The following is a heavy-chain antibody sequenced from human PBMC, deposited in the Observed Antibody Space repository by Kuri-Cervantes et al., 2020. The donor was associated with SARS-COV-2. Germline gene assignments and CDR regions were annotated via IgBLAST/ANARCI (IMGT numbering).Heavy chain of an antibody. D-gene: IGHD6-13*01. V-gene: IGHV3-23*01. Sequence: GESLKISCAASGFTFSSYAMSRVRQAPGKGLEWVSAISGSGGSTYYADSVKGRFTISRDNSKNTLYLQMNSLRAEDTAVYYCAKDGIAAAHWNYWGQGTLVTASS. CDR3: AKDGIAAAHWNY. CDR1: GFTFSSYA. J-gene: IGHJ4*02. CDR2: ISGSGGST.